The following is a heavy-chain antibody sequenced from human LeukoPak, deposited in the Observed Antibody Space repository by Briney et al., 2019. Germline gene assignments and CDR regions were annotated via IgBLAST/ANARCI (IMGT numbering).Heavy chain of an antibody. CDR1: GFTFNTYE. CDR2: ITSSGSAI. CDR3: ASFYYDSSSYRDAFHI. J-gene: IGHJ3*02. Sequence: GSLRLSCAASGFTFNTYEMNWVRQAPGKGLEWVSYITSSGSAIHYADSVRGRFTISRDNAQNSLYLHMYSLGVEDTAVYYCASFYYDSSSYRDAFHIWGQGTMVTVSS. V-gene: IGHV3-48*03. D-gene: IGHD3-22*01.